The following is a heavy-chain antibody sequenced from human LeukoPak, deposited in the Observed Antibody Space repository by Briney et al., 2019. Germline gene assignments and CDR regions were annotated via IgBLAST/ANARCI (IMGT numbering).Heavy chain of an antibody. J-gene: IGHJ4*02. CDR2: IYYSGST. CDR3: ARGRTRIEFDY. Sequence: SETLSLTCTVSGGSISSYYWSWIRQPPGKGLEWIGYIYYSGSTNYNPSLKSRVTISVDTSKNQFSLKLSSVTAADAALYYCARGRTRIEFDYWGQGTLVTVSS. V-gene: IGHV4-59*01. D-gene: IGHD1-14*01. CDR1: GGSISSYY.